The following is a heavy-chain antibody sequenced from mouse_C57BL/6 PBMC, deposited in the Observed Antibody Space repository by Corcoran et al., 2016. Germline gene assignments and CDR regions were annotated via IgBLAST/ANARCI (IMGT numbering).Heavy chain of an antibody. CDR1: GYTFTDYY. D-gene: IGHD4-1*01. V-gene: IGHV1-26*01. CDR2: INPNNGGT. CDR3: ARDDWASFAY. Sequence: EVQLQQSGPELVKPGASVKIPCKASGYTFTDYYMNWVKQSHGKSLEWIGDINPNNGGTSYNQKFKGKATLTVDKSSSTAYMELRSLTSEDSAVYYCARDDWASFAYWGQGTLVTVSA. J-gene: IGHJ3*01.